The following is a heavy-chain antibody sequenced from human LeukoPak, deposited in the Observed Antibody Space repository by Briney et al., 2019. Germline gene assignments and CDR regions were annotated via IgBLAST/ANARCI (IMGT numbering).Heavy chain of an antibody. CDR1: GYTFTGYY. V-gene: IGHV1-2*02. D-gene: IGHD3/OR15-3a*01. Sequence: GAPVKVSCKASGYTFTGYYMHWVRQAPGQGLEWMGWINPNNGDTNFAQKFQGRVAMTRDTSMNTVYMELSSLRSDDTAVYYCARRGYEFSDLDNWGQGTRVTLSS. CDR2: INPNNGDT. CDR3: ARRGYEFSDLDN. J-gene: IGHJ4*02.